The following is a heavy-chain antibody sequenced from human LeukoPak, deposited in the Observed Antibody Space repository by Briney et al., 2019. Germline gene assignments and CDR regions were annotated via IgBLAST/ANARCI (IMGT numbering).Heavy chain of an antibody. D-gene: IGHD1-26*01. V-gene: IGHV3-30*04. CDR2: ISYDGSNE. CDR3: ARTTSMSYVGDAFDI. Sequence: GRSLRLSCAASGFTFSSYVMHWVRQAPGKGLEWVAIISYDGSNEYYADSVKGRFTISRDNVKNTLYLQMNSLRAEDTAVYYCARTTSMSYVGDAFDIWGQGTMVTVSS. CDR1: GFTFSSYV. J-gene: IGHJ3*02.